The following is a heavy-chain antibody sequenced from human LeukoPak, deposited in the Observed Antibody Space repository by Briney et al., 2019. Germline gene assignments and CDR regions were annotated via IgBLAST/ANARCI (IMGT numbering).Heavy chain of an antibody. Sequence: GGSLRLXCAASGFTFSNYEMNWVRQAPGKGLESVSYISGSGSTIYYADSVKGRFTISRDNAKDSLYLQMNSLRAEDTAVYYCARVRSGYSHENYFDYWGQGTLVTVSS. CDR2: ISGSGSTI. CDR3: ARVRSGYSHENYFDY. J-gene: IGHJ4*02. V-gene: IGHV3-48*03. D-gene: IGHD5-18*01. CDR1: GFTFSNYE.